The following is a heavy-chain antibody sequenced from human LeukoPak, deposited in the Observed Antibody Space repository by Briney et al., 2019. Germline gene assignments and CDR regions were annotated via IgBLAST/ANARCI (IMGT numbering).Heavy chain of an antibody. J-gene: IGHJ4*02. CDR2: MYHSGSA. Sequence: SETLSLTCAVYGGSFSGYYWSWIRQPPGKGLEWIGYMYHSGSAHYNPSLKSRVTISVDRSKNQFSLKLNSVTAADTAVYYCARAAGYCTNGVCYQIDYWGQGTLVTVSS. CDR1: GGSFSGYY. D-gene: IGHD2-8*01. CDR3: ARAAGYCTNGVCYQIDY. V-gene: IGHV4-34*01.